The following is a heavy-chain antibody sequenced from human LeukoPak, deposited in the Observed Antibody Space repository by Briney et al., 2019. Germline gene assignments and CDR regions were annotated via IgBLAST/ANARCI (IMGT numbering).Heavy chain of an antibody. Sequence: PGGSLRLSCAASGFPFSRYSMNWVRQAPGEGPEWVSSITSSSSNKDYVDSVKGRFTISRDSSKNTLYLQMNSLRVEDTAVYYCARRWSFDHWGQGTLVTVSS. D-gene: IGHD6-13*01. CDR3: ARRWSFDH. J-gene: IGHJ4*02. V-gene: IGHV3-21*01. CDR1: GFPFSRYS. CDR2: ITSSSSNK.